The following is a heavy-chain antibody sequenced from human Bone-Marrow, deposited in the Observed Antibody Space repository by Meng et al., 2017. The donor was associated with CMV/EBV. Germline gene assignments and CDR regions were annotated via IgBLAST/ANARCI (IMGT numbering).Heavy chain of an antibody. Sequence: GESLKISCAASGLTFTNYAMSWVRQAPGKGLEWVGRTRDKANSYTTEYAASVKGRFIISRDDSRDSVFLQMNSLKTEDTAVYYCARVSGAFQRSFDYWGQGTLVTVSS. CDR3: ARVSGAFQRSFDY. D-gene: IGHD1-26*01. CDR1: GLTFTNYA. V-gene: IGHV3-72*01. CDR2: TRDKANSYTT. J-gene: IGHJ4*02.